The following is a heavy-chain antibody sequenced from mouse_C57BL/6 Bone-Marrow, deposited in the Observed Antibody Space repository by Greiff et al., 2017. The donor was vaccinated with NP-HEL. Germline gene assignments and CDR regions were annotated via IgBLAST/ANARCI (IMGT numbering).Heavy chain of an antibody. D-gene: IGHD2-2*01. CDR2: IWGGGST. V-gene: IGHV2-9*01. CDR3: AAFYYGYDDDAMDY. CDR1: GFSLTSYG. Sequence: VKLVESGPGLVAPSQSLSITCTVSGFSLTSYGVDWVRQPPGKGLEWLGVIWGGGSTHYTSALMSRLSISKDNSKSQVFLKMNSLQTDDTAMYYCAAFYYGYDDDAMDYWGQGTSVTVSS. J-gene: IGHJ4*01.